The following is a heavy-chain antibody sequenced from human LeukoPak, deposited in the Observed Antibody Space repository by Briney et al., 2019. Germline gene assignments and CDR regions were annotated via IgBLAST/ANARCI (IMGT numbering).Heavy chain of an antibody. D-gene: IGHD3-10*01. CDR3: AKDRSGSGYFDY. Sequence: GGSLRLSCAASGFTFSSHAMSWVRQAPGKGLEWVSRISSGGGTTDYTGSVKGRFTISRDTSKNTLYLQMNSLRAEDTAVYYCAKDRSGSGYFDYWGQGTLVTVSS. V-gene: IGHV3-23*01. CDR1: GFTFSSHA. CDR2: ISSGGGTT. J-gene: IGHJ4*02.